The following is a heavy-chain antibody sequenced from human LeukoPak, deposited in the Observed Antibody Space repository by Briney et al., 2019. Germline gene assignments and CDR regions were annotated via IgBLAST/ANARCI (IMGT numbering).Heavy chain of an antibody. Sequence: GASVKVSCKASGYTFTSYDISWVRQAAGQGLEWMGWMNPNSGNTGCAQKFKGRVTMTGNTSMNTAYMELSSLRSEDTAVYYCARGLRDSSGREYFQHWGQGTLVTVSS. D-gene: IGHD3-22*01. CDR3: ARGLRDSSGREYFQH. J-gene: IGHJ1*01. CDR2: MNPNSGNT. CDR1: GYTFTSYD. V-gene: IGHV1-8*01.